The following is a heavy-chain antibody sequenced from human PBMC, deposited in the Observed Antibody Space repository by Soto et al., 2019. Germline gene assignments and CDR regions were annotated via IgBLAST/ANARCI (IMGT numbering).Heavy chain of an antibody. V-gene: IGHV3-66*03. Sequence: EVQLVESGGGLIQPGGSLRLSCAVSGFTVSNNYMSWVRQAPGKGLEGVSVIYSGGYTAYGDSVKGRFTISRDNSKKMLYLQMNNLRGDDTAVYYCARVGSSAEKRGGGMDVWGQGTTVTVSS. CDR3: ARVGSSAEKRGGGMDV. D-gene: IGHD3-10*01. CDR2: IYSGGYT. CDR1: GFTVSNNY. J-gene: IGHJ6*02.